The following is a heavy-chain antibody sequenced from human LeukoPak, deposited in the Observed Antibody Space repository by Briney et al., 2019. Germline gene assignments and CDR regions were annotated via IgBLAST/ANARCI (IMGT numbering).Heavy chain of an antibody. CDR2: IKRKTDGETT. D-gene: IGHD3-16*01. CDR1: GLTFSNAW. CDR3: ATASSGLFY. J-gene: IGHJ4*02. Sequence: GESLRLSCAASGLTFSNAWMSWVRQAPGEGLEWVGRIKRKTDGETTEYVAPVKGRFTISRDDSKNTLYLQMSSLKTEDTGVYYCATASSGLFYWGQGTLVTVSS. V-gene: IGHV3-15*01.